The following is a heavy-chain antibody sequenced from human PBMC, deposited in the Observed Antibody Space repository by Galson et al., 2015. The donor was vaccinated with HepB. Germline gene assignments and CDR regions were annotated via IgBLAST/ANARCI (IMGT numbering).Heavy chain of an antibody. CDR2: IDPSDSYT. D-gene: IGHD6-19*01. CDR3: ARAPLRAAVAGTDWFDP. J-gene: IGHJ5*02. V-gene: IGHV5-10-1*01. CDR1: GYSFTSYW. Sequence: QSGAEVKKPGESLRISCKGSGYSFTSYWISWVRQMPGKGLEWMGRIDPSDSYTNYSPSFQGHVTISADKSISTAYLQWSSLKASDTAMYYCARAPLRAAVAGTDWFDPWGQGTLVTVSS.